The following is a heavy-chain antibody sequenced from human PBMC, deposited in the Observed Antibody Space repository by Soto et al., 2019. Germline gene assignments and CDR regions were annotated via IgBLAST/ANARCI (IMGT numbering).Heavy chain of an antibody. J-gene: IGHJ4*02. CDR3: ARQMRYNWNYLDY. CDR1: GGLISSNY. Sequence: TCALYGGLISSNYCSSIRQPPWKGLEWVGYIYYSGSTNYNPSLKSRVTISVDTSKNQFSLKLISVTAADTAVYYRARQMRYNWNYLDYWGQGTLVTVSS. CDR2: IYYSGST. V-gene: IGHV4-59*08. D-gene: IGHD1-20*01.